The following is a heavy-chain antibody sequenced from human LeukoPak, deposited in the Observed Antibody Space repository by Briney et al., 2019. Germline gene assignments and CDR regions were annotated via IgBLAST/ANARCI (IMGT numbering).Heavy chain of an antibody. Sequence: GSLSLSCPASGFTFSHYGMHWVRPAPGRGLEWVSYIRLSSSSIYYADSLKGRLTISRDNAKNSLYLQMISLRAEDTAVYYCSTHNAIVGVKGDDAFDIWDQGQMVTVSS. V-gene: IGHV3-48*01. D-gene: IGHD3-16*01. CDR1: GFTFSHYG. J-gene: IGHJ3*02. CDR2: IRLSSSSI. CDR3: STHNAIVGVKGDDAFDI.